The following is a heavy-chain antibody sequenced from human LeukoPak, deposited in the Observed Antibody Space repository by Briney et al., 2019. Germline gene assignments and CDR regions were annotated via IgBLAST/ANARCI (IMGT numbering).Heavy chain of an antibody. Sequence: GGSLRLSCAASGFTFRSYAMSWVRQAPGKGLEWVSTISGSGDMTYYADSVKGRFPISRDNSKNTLYLQMNNLRAEDTALYYCAKGYGSGSYYAFDCRGQGTLVTVSS. D-gene: IGHD3-10*01. CDR1: GFTFRSYA. CDR3: AKGYGSGSYYAFDC. CDR2: ISGSGDMT. J-gene: IGHJ4*02. V-gene: IGHV3-23*01.